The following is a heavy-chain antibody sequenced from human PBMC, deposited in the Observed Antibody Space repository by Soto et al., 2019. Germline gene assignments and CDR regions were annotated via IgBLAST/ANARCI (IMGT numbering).Heavy chain of an antibody. CDR2: IYYSGIT. CDR3: ARGRGYSYGYSYFDL. D-gene: IGHD5-18*01. Sequence: SETLSLTCNVSGASISSYYWSWIRQSPGMGLEWIGDIYYSGITNDNPSLKSRVTLSLDTSRNQFSLNLSSVTAADTAVYYCARGRGYSYGYSYFDLWGQG. CDR1: GASISSYY. J-gene: IGHJ4*02. V-gene: IGHV4-59*01.